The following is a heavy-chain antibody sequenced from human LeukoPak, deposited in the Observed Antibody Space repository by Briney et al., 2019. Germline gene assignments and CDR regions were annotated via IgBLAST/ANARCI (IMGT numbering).Heavy chain of an antibody. CDR3: ARDPEGYYYDSSGLDY. CDR2: ISSSSSTI. J-gene: IGHJ4*02. CDR1: GFTFSSYS. V-gene: IGHV3-48*02. Sequence: PGGSLRLSCAASGFTFSSYSMNWVRQAPGKRLEWVSYISSSSSTIYYADSVKGRFTISRDNAKNSLYLQMNSLRDEDTAVYYCARDPEGYYYDSSGLDYWGQGTLVTVSS. D-gene: IGHD3-22*01.